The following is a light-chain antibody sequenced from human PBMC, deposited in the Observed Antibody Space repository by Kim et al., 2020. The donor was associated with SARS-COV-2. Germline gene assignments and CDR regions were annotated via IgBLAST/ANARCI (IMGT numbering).Light chain of an antibody. CDR3: QVWDSSTVL. CDR2: RDS. J-gene: IGLJ2*01. Sequence: SSELTQPLSVSVALGQTANITCEGNNIGRKNVHWYQQKAGQAPVLVIYRDSNRPSGIPERFSGSNSGSTATLTISGAQVGDESDYHCQVWDSSTVLFGGGTQLTVL. CDR1: NIGRKN. V-gene: IGLV3-9*01.